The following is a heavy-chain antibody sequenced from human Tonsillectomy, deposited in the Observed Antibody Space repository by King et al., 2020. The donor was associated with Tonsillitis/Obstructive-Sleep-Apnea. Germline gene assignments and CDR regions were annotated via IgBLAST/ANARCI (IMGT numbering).Heavy chain of an antibody. CDR2: INHSGST. J-gene: IGHJ6*02. Sequence: VQLQQWGAGLLKPSETLSLTCAVSGGSFSGYYWSWIRQPPGKGLEWIGEINHSGSTNYSPSLKSRVTISIDTSKNQFSLKLTSLTAADTAVYYCAMGEVGATTIYSYYALDVWGQGPTVTVSS. CDR3: AMGEVGATTIYSYYALDV. CDR1: GGSFSGYY. D-gene: IGHD1-26*01. V-gene: IGHV4-34*01.